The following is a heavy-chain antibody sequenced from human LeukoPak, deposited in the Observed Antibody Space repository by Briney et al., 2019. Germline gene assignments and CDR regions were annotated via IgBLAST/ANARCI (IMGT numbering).Heavy chain of an antibody. CDR3: AKVPAATRYYYYYMDV. J-gene: IGHJ6*03. CDR1: GFTFSSYA. V-gene: IGHV3-23*01. CDR2: ISGSGGST. D-gene: IGHD2-2*01. Sequence: PGGSLRLSCAASGFTFSSYAMSWVRQAPGKGLEWVSAISGSGGSTYYADSVMGRFTISRDNSKNTLYLQMNSLRAEDTAVYYCAKVPAATRYYYYYMDVWGKGTTVTVSS.